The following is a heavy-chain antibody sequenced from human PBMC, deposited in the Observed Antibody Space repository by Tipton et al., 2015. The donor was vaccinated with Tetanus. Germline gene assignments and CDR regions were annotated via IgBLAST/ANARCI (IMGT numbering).Heavy chain of an antibody. V-gene: IGHV4-61*08. CDR1: GGSVSSGGDY. CDR2: VYPTGSA. CDR3: GRLYCGGDCYSPYYNGVDV. D-gene: IGHD2-21*02. Sequence: TLSLTCIVSGGSVSSGGDYWMWIRQPPGKGLEWIGHVYPTGSAYYNPDLESRVTLSVDKSKNQFSLNMRSVTAADTAMYYCGRLYCGGDCYSPYYNGVDVWGQGTTVIVSS. J-gene: IGHJ6*02.